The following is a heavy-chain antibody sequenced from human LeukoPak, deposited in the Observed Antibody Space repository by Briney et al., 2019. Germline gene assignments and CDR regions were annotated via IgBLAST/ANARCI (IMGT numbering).Heavy chain of an antibody. CDR2: FDPEDGET. V-gene: IGHV1-24*01. CDR3: ATPWGLGELSLLNY. CDR1: GYTLTELS. D-gene: IGHD3-16*02. J-gene: IGHJ4*02. Sequence: ASVKVSCKVSGYTLTELSMHWVRQAPGKGLEWMGGFDPEDGETIYAQKFQGRVTMTEDTSTDTAYMELSSLTSEDTAVYYCATPWGLGELSLLNYWGQGTLVTVSS.